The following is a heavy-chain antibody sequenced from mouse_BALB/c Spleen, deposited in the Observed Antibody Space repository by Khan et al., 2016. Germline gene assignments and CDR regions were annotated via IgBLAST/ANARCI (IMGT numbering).Heavy chain of an antibody. CDR1: GFNIKDTY. CDR2: NDPANGNS. J-gene: IGHJ2*01. CDR3: AKRGPIYYYGSSYGY. Sequence: EVQLQESGAELVKPGASVKLSCTASGFNIKDTYMHWVKQRPEQGLEWIGRNDPANGNSKYDPKFQGKATIIVDKSSNTAYLQLSSLTSEDTAVYYSAKRGPIYYYGSSYGYWGQGTTLTVSS. V-gene: IGHV14-3*02. D-gene: IGHD1-1*01.